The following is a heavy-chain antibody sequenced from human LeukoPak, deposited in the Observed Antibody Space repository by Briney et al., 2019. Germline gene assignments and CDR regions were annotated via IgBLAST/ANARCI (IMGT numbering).Heavy chain of an antibody. CDR2: IYYSGYT. CDR3: ARLPGGLRYSYGYGWFDP. D-gene: IGHD5-18*01. Sequence: PSETLSLTCTVSGGSISSSSYYWGWIRQPPGKGLEWIGSIYYSGYTYYNPSLESRVTISVDTSKNQFSLKLSSVTAADTAVYYCARLPGGLRYSYGYGWFDPWGQGTLVTISS. J-gene: IGHJ5*02. CDR1: GGSISSSSYY. V-gene: IGHV4-39*07.